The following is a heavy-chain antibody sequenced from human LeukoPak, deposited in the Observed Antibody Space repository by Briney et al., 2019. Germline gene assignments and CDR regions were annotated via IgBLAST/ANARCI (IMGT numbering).Heavy chain of an antibody. Sequence: GRSLRLSCAVSGLTFSSSWMDWVRQAPGKGLEWVASINPDGNKKYSADSVKGRFTISRDNAENSLYLQMNSLRVEDTAFYYCARDLAYSRLDYWGQGMLVTVSS. CDR3: ARDLAYSRLDY. CDR1: GLTFSSSW. D-gene: IGHD5-18*01. CDR2: INPDGNKK. J-gene: IGHJ4*02. V-gene: IGHV3-7*01.